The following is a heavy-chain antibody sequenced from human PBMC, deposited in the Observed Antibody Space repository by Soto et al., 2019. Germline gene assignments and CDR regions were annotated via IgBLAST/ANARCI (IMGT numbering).Heavy chain of an antibody. CDR3: ARASRLENWFDP. CDR1: GGSVSSGSYY. Sequence: SETLSLTCTVSGGSVSSGSYYWSWIRQPPGKGLEWIGRINSDGNTNYSPSLKSRVTMSVDPSRKHFSLNLTSVTAADTASYFCARASRLENWFDPWGPGIQVTVSS. V-gene: IGHV4-61*03. CDR2: INSDGNT. D-gene: IGHD6-13*01. J-gene: IGHJ5*02.